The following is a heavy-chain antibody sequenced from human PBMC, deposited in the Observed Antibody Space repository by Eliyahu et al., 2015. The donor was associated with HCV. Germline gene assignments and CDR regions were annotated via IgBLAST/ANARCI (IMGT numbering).Heavy chain of an antibody. CDR3: ARVRVVGATTTGTYWYFDL. D-gene: IGHD1-26*01. V-gene: IGHV4-34*01. CDR1: GGSFSGYY. CDR2: INPWGRP. J-gene: IGHJ2*01. Sequence: QVQLQQWGAGLLKPSETLSLTCAVYGGSFSGYYWSWIRQPPGKGLEWIGEINPWGRPHYKPSLKSRVTISVDTSKNQFSLKLSSVTAADTAVYYCARVRVVGATTTGTYWYFDLWGRGTLVTVSS.